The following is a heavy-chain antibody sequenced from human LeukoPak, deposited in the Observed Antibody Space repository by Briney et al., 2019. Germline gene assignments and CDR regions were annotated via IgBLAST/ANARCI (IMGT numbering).Heavy chain of an antibody. J-gene: IGHJ3*02. CDR2: INHSGST. CDR3: ARGEFSGAFDI. CDR1: GGSFSGYY. Sequence: SETLSLTCAVYGGSFSGYYWSWVRQPPGKGLEWIGEINHSGSTNYNPSLKSRVTISVDTSQNQFSLKLSSVTAADTAVYYCARGEFSGAFDIWGQGTMVTVSS. D-gene: IGHD3-16*02. V-gene: IGHV4-34*01.